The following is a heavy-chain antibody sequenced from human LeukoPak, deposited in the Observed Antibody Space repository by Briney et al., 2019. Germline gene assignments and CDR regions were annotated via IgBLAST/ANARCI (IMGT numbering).Heavy chain of an antibody. Sequence: GGSLRLSCAASGFTFSSYAMSWVRQAPGKGLEWVSAISGSGGSTYYADSVKGRFTISRDNAKNSLYLQMNSLRAEDTALYYCARGVYYYDSSGPFDYWGQGTLVTVSS. J-gene: IGHJ4*02. CDR2: ISGSGGST. CDR1: GFTFSSYA. V-gene: IGHV3-23*01. CDR3: ARGVYYYDSSGPFDY. D-gene: IGHD3-22*01.